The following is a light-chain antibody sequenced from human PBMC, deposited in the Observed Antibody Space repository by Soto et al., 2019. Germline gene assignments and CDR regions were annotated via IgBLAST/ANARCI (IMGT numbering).Light chain of an antibody. J-gene: IGKJ1*01. CDR1: QNINNY. CDR3: QQSYSSPRP. CDR2: AAS. V-gene: IGKV1-39*01. Sequence: DIQMTQSPSSLSASVGDRVTITCRASQNINNYLNWYQQKPGKAPKLMIYAASTLQRGVPSRFSGSGSGTDFTLTISSLQPEDFATYYCQQSYSSPRPFGQGTKVEIK.